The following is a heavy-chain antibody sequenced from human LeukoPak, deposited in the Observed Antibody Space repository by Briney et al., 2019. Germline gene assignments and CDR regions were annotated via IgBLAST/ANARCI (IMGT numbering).Heavy chain of an antibody. J-gene: IGHJ4*02. Sequence: GGSLRLSCATSGFTFSSYSMNWVRQAPGKGLEWVSCISSSSSYIYYTDSVKGRFTISRDNSKNSLTLQMNSLRAEDTAVYYCARDLKYYDSSGFDYWGQGTLVTVSS. D-gene: IGHD3-22*01. V-gene: IGHV3-21*01. CDR3: ARDLKYYDSSGFDY. CDR1: GFTFSSYS. CDR2: ISSSSSYI.